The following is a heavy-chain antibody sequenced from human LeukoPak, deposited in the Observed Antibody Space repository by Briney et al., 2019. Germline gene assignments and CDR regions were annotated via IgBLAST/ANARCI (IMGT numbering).Heavy chain of an antibody. J-gene: IGHJ4*02. CDR2: ISYDGSNK. CDR1: GFTFSSYA. V-gene: IGHV3-30-3*01. Sequence: GGSLRLSCAASGFTFSSYAMHWVRQAPGKGLEWVAVISYDGSNKYYADSVKGRFTISRGNSKNTLYLQMNSLRAEDTAVYYCARDLWILGDYWGQGTLVTVSS. D-gene: IGHD5-18*01. CDR3: ARDLWILGDY.